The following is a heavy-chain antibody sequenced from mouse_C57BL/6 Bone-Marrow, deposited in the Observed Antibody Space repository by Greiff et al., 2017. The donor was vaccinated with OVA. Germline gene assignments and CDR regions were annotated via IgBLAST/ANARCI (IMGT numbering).Heavy chain of an antibody. CDR2: INYDGSST. CDR3: AREDYISMDY. D-gene: IGHD2-4*01. V-gene: IGHV5-16*01. Sequence: EVKLMESEGGLVQPGSSMKLSCTASGFTFSDYYMAWVRQVPEKGLEWVANINYDGSSTYYLDSLKSRFIISRDNAKNILYLQMSSLKSEDTATYYCAREDYISMDYWGQGTSVTVSS. CDR1: GFTFSDYY. J-gene: IGHJ4*01.